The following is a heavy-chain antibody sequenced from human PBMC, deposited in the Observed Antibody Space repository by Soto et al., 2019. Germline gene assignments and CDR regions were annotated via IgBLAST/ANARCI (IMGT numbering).Heavy chain of an antibody. D-gene: IGHD3-16*01. CDR1: GGSISSGDYY. CDR3: ARELGGAYPFDY. V-gene: IGHV4-30-4*01. Sequence: SETLSLTCTVSGGSISSGDYYWSWIRQPPGKGLEWIGYIHYSGSTSFNPSLEGRVTMSVDMSKNQFSLKLNSVTAADTAVYYCARELGGAYPFDYWGQGTLVTVSS. CDR2: IHYSGST. J-gene: IGHJ4*02.